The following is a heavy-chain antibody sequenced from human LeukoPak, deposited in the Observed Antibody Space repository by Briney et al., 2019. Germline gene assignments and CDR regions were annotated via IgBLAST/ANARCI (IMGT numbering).Heavy chain of an antibody. V-gene: IGHV4-4*02. Sequence: PSGTLSLTCAVSVGSISSGNWWTWVRQSPGKGLEWIGEIYHNGTHNYNPSLKSRVTISADTFKNHFSLKLTSVTAADTAVYYCATAPILPGVGGEHYKYGMDVRGQGTTVIVSS. CDR2: IYHNGTH. CDR3: ATAPILPGVGGEHYKYGMDV. CDR1: VGSISSGNW. J-gene: IGHJ6*02. D-gene: IGHD2-2*02.